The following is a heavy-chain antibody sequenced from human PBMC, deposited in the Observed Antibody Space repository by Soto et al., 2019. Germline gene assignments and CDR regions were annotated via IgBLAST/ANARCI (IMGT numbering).Heavy chain of an antibody. D-gene: IGHD2-2*01. CDR2: ISSSSSTI. V-gene: IGHV3-48*02. Sequence: EVQLVESGGGLVQPGGSLRLSCAASGFTFSSYSMNWVRQAPGKGLEWVSYISSSSSTIYYADSVKGRFTISRDNAKNSLYPQMNSLRDEDTAVYYCARYCISTSCYDDFDYWGQGTLVTVSS. CDR1: GFTFSSYS. CDR3: ARYCISTSCYDDFDY. J-gene: IGHJ4*02.